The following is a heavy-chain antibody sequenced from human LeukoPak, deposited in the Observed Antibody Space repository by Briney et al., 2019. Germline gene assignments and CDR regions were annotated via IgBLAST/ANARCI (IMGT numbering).Heavy chain of an antibody. Sequence: SETLSLTCTVSGGSVSSGGYYWSWIRQPPGKGLEWIGSIYYSGSTNYNPSLKSRVTISVDTSKNQFSLKLSSVTAADTAVYYCAGGSGSYYYYGMDVWGKGTTVTVSS. D-gene: IGHD3-10*01. CDR3: AGGSGSYYYYGMDV. CDR2: IYYSGST. J-gene: IGHJ6*04. CDR1: GGSVSSGGYY. V-gene: IGHV4-61*08.